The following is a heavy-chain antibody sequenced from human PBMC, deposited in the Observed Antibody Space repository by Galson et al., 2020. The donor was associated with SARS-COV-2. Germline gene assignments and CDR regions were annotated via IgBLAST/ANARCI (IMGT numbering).Heavy chain of an antibody. CDR1: GFTFSSYA. J-gene: IGHJ4*02. V-gene: IGHV3-23*01. D-gene: IGHD6-19*01. Sequence: TGGSLRLSCAASGFTFSSYAMTWVRQAPGKGLEWVSTISGRDGRTFYADSVEGRFTISRDNSKNTLYMQRNSLRAEDTAVYYCAKGVGDNIAVAGTAEYWGQGTLVTVSS. CDR3: AKGVGDNIAVAGTAEY. CDR2: ISGRDGRT.